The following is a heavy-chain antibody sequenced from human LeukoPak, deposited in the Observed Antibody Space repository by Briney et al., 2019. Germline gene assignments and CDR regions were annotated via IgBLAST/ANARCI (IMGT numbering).Heavy chain of an antibody. D-gene: IGHD2-15*01. CDR2: ISYDGSNK. Sequence: GGSLRLSCAASGFTFSSYAMHWVRQAPGKGLKWVAVISYDGSNKYYADSVKGRFTISRDNSKNTLYLQMNSLRAEDTAVYYCARDVVVVVAATLYYYYGMDVWGQGTTVTVSS. CDR1: GFTFSSYA. V-gene: IGHV3-30-3*01. J-gene: IGHJ6*02. CDR3: ARDVVVVVAATLYYYYGMDV.